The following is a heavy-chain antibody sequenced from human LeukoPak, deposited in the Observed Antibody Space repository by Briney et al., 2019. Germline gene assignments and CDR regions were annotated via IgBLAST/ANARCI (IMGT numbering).Heavy chain of an antibody. V-gene: IGHV3-23*01. Sequence: PGGSLSLSCTAAGFPLSSYAMGWVRPAPGKGVEWVWAISRSGGSTYYADAVKGRFTISRDTYKNRLHVQMNSLRAEDTAVNYCAKGATSVYYYAMDVCGQGTTVTVSS. CDR1: GFPLSSYA. CDR2: ISRSGGST. CDR3: AKGATSVYYYAMDV. J-gene: IGHJ6*02.